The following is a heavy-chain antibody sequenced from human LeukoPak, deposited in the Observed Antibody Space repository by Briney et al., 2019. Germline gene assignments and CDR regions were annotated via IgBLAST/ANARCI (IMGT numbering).Heavy chain of an antibody. CDR3: AKLNLLREKGMDV. Sequence: ASETLSLTCTVSGGSISSYYWSWIRQPPGKGLEWIGYIYYSGSTNYNPSLKSRVTISVDTSKNQFSLKLSSVTAADTAVYYCAKLNLLREKGMDVWGQGTTVTVSS. J-gene: IGHJ6*02. D-gene: IGHD1-14*01. CDR2: IYYSGST. CDR1: GGSISSYY. V-gene: IGHV4-59*08.